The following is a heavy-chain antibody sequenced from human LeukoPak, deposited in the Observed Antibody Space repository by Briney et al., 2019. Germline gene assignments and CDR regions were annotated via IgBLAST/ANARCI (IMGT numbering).Heavy chain of an antibody. D-gene: IGHD3-10*01. CDR3: ARGTAFGYYGSGSPNWFDP. V-gene: IGHV3-7*01. CDR1: RFTFSSYW. CDR2: IKQDGSEK. J-gene: IGHJ5*02. Sequence: GGSLRLSCAASRFTFSSYWMSWVRQAPGKGLEWVANIKQDGSEKYYVDSVKGRFTISRDNAKNSLYLQMNSLRAEDTAVYYCARGTAFGYYGSGSPNWFDPWGQGTLVTVSS.